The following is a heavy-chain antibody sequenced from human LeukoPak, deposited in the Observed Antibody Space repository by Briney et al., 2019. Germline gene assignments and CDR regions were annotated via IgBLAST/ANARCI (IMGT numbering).Heavy chain of an antibody. J-gene: IGHJ4*02. CDR3: ASWYDVTLDY. D-gene: IGHD6-13*01. Sequence: PGGSLRLSCAASGFTFSSHAMSWVRQAPGKGLEWVSSISGSGGSTYYADSVKGRVTISRDNSKSTLFLQMNSLRAEDTAVYYCASWYDVTLDYWGQATLVTVSS. V-gene: IGHV3-23*01. CDR1: GFTFSSHA. CDR2: ISGSGGST.